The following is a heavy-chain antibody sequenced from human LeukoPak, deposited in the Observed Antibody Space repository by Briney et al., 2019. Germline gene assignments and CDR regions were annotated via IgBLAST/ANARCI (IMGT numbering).Heavy chain of an antibody. CDR1: GGSISGYF. CDR3: AKFATVTVPNWLDF. J-gene: IGHJ5*01. V-gene: IGHV4-59*01. CDR2: IYYTGTA. D-gene: IGHD4-17*01. Sequence: PSETLSLTCTVSGGSISGYFWSWIRQPPGEGLQFIGYIYYTGTASYNPSLNSRVTMSVDMSKNQFSLKVNYVTAADTAVYYCAKFATVTVPNWLDFWGRGILVTVSS.